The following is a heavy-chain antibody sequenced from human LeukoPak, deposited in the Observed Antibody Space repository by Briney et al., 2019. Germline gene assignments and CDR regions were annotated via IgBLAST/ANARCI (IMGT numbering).Heavy chain of an antibody. J-gene: IGHJ4*02. CDR3: ARSYDYIDY. Sequence: GGALRLSCAASGFTFSSFSMHWVRQAPGKGLVWVSRINSDGSSTSYADSVKGRFTISRDNAKNTLYLQMNSLRAEDTAVYYCARSYDYIDYWGQGTLVTVSS. D-gene: IGHD3-16*01. CDR2: INSDGSST. CDR1: GFTFSSFS. V-gene: IGHV3-74*01.